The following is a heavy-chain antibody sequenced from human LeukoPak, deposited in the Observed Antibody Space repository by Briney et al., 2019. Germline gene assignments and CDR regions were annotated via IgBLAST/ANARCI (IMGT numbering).Heavy chain of an antibody. CDR3: ARDVFGVTLGRFDP. CDR1: GGSISSYY. Sequence: SETLSLTCTVSGGSISSYYWSWIRQPPGKGLEWIGYIQSSGSTNYNPSLKSRVTIPVDTSKNQFSLKLTSVTAADTAVYYCARDVFGVTLGRFDPWGQGTLVTVSS. CDR2: IQSSGST. J-gene: IGHJ5*02. D-gene: IGHD3-3*01. V-gene: IGHV4-59*01.